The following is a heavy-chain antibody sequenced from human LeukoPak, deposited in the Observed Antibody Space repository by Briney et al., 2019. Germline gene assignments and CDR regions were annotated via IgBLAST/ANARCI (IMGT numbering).Heavy chain of an antibody. CDR2: IGPTGSDR. Sequence: PGGSLRLSCTASGLTFSTPGFNWFRQAPGKGLEWVASIGPTGSDRYHADSIKGRFTISRDNANNFLYLQMNSLRAEDTAVYYCAAETNGRHYDYWGQGTLLTVSS. J-gene: IGHJ4*02. CDR3: AAETNGRHYDY. CDR1: GLTFSTPG. V-gene: IGHV3-21*06. D-gene: IGHD1-14*01.